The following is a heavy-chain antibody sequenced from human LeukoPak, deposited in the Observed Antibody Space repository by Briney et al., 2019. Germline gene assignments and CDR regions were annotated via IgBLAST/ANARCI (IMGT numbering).Heavy chain of an antibody. CDR2: IYSGGST. CDR1: GFTVSSNY. Sequence: GGSLRLSCAASGFTVSSNYMSWVRQAPGKGLEWVSVIYSGGSTYYADSVKGRFTISRDNSKNTLYLQMNSLRAEDTAVYYCAGMGKATVTSPNTTDYWGQGTLVTVSS. J-gene: IGHJ4*02. D-gene: IGHD4-17*01. V-gene: IGHV3-53*01. CDR3: AGMGKATVTSPNTTDY.